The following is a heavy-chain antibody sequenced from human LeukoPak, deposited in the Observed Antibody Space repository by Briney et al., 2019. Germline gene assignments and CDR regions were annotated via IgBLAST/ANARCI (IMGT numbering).Heavy chain of an antibody. CDR1: GFTFSSYA. CDR2: ISGSGGST. V-gene: IGHV3-23*01. D-gene: IGHD3-10*01. Sequence: PGGSLRPSCAASGFTFSSYAMSWVRQAPGKGLEWVSTISGSGGSTYYADSVKGRFTISRDNAKNSLYLQMNSLRAEDTAVYYCARDLVWFGELSSSHYFDYWGQGTLVTVSS. CDR3: ARDLVWFGELSSSHYFDY. J-gene: IGHJ4*02.